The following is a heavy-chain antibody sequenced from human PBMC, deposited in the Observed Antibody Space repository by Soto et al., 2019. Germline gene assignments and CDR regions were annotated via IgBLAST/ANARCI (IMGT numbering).Heavy chain of an antibody. CDR1: GFTVSDYS. Sequence: GGSLRLSCTASGFTVSDYSMNWVRQAPGKGLEWISYISTTGDLIFYADSVKGRFTIARDIAKNSLYLQMDSLRDEDSAVYYCATCGIAVGGEGFWGPGTLVPGSS. D-gene: IGHD2-21*01. CDR3: ATCGIAVGGEGF. J-gene: IGHJ4*02. CDR2: ISTTGDLI. V-gene: IGHV3-48*02.